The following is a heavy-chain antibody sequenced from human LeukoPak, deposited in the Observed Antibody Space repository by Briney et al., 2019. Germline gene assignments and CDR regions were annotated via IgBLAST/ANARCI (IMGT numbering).Heavy chain of an antibody. V-gene: IGHV4-39*01. Sequence: PSETLSLTCSVSDDSISSRSHYWGWIRQSPGKGLEWIGSIYYSGTTFYNPSLQSRVSISVDTSRNEFSLRLNSVTAADTAVYYCARRNDYDFWSGNQYYFDYWGLGTLVTVSS. D-gene: IGHD3-3*01. CDR3: ARRNDYDFWSGNQYYFDY. CDR1: DDSISSRSHY. CDR2: IYYSGTT. J-gene: IGHJ4*02.